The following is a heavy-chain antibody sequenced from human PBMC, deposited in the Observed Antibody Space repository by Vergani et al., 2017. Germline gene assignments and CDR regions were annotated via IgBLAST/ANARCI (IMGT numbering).Heavy chain of an antibody. V-gene: IGHV1-2*04. D-gene: IGHD3-22*01. CDR1: GYTFTGYY. J-gene: IGHJ3*02. Sequence: QVQLVQSGAEVKKPGASVKVSCKASGYTFTGYYMHWVRQAPGQGLEWMGWINPNSGGTNYAQKFQDWVTMTRDTSISTAYMELSRLRSDDTAVYYCAKGYYDSSGYYRGDAFDIWGQGTMVTVSS. CDR2: INPNSGGT. CDR3: AKGYYDSSGYYRGDAFDI.